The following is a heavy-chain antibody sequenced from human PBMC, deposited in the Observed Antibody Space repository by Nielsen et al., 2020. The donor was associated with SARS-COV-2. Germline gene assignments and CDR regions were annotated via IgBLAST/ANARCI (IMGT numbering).Heavy chain of an antibody. J-gene: IGHJ4*02. V-gene: IGHV5-51*01. Sequence: GESLKISCQAFGYSFTSYWIAWVRQMPGKGLEWMGIIYPRDSDTRYSPSFQGRVTISADKSINTAYLQWSSLKASDTGMYYCARHGGLGETYGAYWGQGTLVTVSS. CDR1: GYSFTSYW. D-gene: IGHD3/OR15-3a*01. CDR3: ARHGGLGETYGAY. CDR2: IYPRDSDT.